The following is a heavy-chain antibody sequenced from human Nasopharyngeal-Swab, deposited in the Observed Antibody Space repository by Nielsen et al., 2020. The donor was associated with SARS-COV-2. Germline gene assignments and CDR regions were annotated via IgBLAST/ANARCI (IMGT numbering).Heavy chain of an antibody. CDR2: IYYSGST. J-gene: IGHJ6*03. CDR3: ASGGLVRNYYYYYYMDV. V-gene: IGHV4-59*01. D-gene: IGHD6-6*01. CDR1: GGSISSYY. Sequence: GSLRLSCTVSGGSISSYYWSWIRQPPGKGLEWIGYIYYSGSTNYNPSLKSRVTISVDTSKNQFSLKLSSVTAADTAVYYCASGGLVRNYYYYYYMDVWGKGTTVTVSS.